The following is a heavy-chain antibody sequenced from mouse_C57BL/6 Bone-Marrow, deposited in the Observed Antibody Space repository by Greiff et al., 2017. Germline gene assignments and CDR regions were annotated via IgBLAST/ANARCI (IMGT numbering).Heavy chain of an antibody. V-gene: IGHV1-63*01. CDR2: IYPGGGYT. J-gene: IGHJ3*01. CDR1: GYTFTNYW. CDR3: ERSPWFAY. Sequence: VQLQESGAELVRPGTSVKMSCKASGYTFTNYWIGWAKQRPGHGLEWIGDIYPGGGYTNYNEKFKGKGTLTADKSSSTANMQFSSLTSEDSAIYYCERSPWFAYWGQGTLVTVSA.